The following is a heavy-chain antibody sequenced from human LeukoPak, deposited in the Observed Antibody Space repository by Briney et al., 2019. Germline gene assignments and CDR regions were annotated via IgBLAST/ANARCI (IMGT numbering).Heavy chain of an antibody. CDR3: ARSLRVRGVPDYMDV. V-gene: IGHV3-23*01. D-gene: IGHD3-10*01. CDR1: GFTFSNYD. Sequence: PGGSLRLSCAASGFTFSNYDMSWVRQAPGKGLEWVSAISGSGGSTYYADSVKGRFTISRDNSKNTLYLQMNSLRADDTAVYYCARSLRVRGVPDYMDVWGKGTTVTISS. CDR2: ISGSGGST. J-gene: IGHJ6*03.